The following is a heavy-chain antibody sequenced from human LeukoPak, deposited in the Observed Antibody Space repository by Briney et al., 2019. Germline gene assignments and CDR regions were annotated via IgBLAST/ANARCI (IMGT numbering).Heavy chain of an antibody. Sequence: GGSLRLSCAASEFVFSDFYMGWIRQAPGKGLEWVSFISHSGTTIYYADSVKGRFTISRDNAENSLYLQMNSLRAEDTAVYYCARDAAYGYDRFDYWGQGTQVTVSS. D-gene: IGHD5-18*01. CDR3: ARDAAYGYDRFDY. CDR1: EFVFSDFY. CDR2: ISHSGTTI. V-gene: IGHV3-11*04. J-gene: IGHJ4*02.